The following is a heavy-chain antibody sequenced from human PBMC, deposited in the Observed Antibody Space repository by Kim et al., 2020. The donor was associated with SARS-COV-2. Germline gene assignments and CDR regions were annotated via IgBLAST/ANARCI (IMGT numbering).Heavy chain of an antibody. CDR1: GFTFNTYG. Sequence: GGSLRLSCAASGFTFNTYGIHWVRQAPGKGLEWVAVISYDGSHKYYADSVKGRFTVSRDNAKNTVYLQMNSLRIEDTAVYYCAKSFSGSYFAKDYWGQGTLVTVSS. D-gene: IGHD1-26*01. V-gene: IGHV3-30*18. J-gene: IGHJ4*02. CDR2: ISYDGSHK. CDR3: AKSFSGSYFAKDY.